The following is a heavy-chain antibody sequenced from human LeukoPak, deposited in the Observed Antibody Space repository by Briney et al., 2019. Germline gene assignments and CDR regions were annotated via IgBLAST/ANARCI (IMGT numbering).Heavy chain of an antibody. D-gene: IGHD3-10*01. Sequence: GGSLRLSCAASGFTFDDYAMHWVRQAPGKGLEWVSLISWDGGSTYYADSVKGRFTISRDNSKNSLYLQMNSLRAEDTALYYCAKDIQPGPVGDGFFDYWGQGTLVTVSS. V-gene: IGHV3-43D*03. CDR3: AKDIQPGPVGDGFFDY. J-gene: IGHJ4*02. CDR1: GFTFDDYA. CDR2: ISWDGGST.